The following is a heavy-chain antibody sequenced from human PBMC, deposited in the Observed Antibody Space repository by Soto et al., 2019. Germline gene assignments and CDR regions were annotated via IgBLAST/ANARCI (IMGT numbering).Heavy chain of an antibody. CDR2: ISGGSGNT. Sequence: EVQLLESGGGLVQPGGSLRLSCAASGFTFSNYAMSWVRQTPGKGLEWVSTISGGSGNTYYPDSVKGRFTISRDNSKDTVYLQMNSLRAEDTAIYYCAKERLGRGADYWGQGALVTVTS. J-gene: IGHJ4*02. V-gene: IGHV3-23*01. CDR1: GFTFSNYA. CDR3: AKERLGRGADY.